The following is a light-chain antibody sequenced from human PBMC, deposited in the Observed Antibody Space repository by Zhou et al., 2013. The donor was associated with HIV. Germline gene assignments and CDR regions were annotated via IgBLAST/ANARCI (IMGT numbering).Light chain of an antibody. CDR3: QQSYSTPPWT. CDR1: QGISNS. V-gene: IGKV1-NL1*01. Sequence: DIQMTQSPSSLSASVGDRVTITCRASQGISNSLAWYQQKPGKAPKLLLYAASRLESGVPSRFSGSGSGTDYTLTISSLQPEDFATYYCQQSYSTPPWTFGQGTKVE. CDR2: AAS. J-gene: IGKJ1*01.